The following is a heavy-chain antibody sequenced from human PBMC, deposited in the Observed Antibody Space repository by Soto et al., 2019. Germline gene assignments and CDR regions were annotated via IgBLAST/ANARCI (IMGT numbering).Heavy chain of an antibody. J-gene: IGHJ4*02. D-gene: IGHD4-17*01. V-gene: IGHV4-39*07. CDR2: FYYSGSP. CDR1: GGSISSSSYH. CDR3: ARGMTTVTTLDY. Sequence: PSDTLSLTCTVSGGSISSSSYHWAWNRQPPGKGLEWIGGFYYSGSPYYNPSLKSRVTISVDRSKNQFSLKLSSVTAADTAVYYCARGMTTVTTLDYWGQGTLVTVSS.